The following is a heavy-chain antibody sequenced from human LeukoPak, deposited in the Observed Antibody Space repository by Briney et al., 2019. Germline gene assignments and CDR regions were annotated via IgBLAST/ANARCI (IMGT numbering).Heavy chain of an antibody. V-gene: IGHV4-34*01. D-gene: IGHD3-9*01. Sequence: SETLSLTYAVYGGSFSGYYWSWIRQPPGKGLEWIGEINHSGSTNYNPSLKSRVTISVDTSKNQFSLKLSSVTAADTAVYYCARGYYDILTGPNWFDPWGQGTLVTVSS. J-gene: IGHJ5*02. CDR3: ARGYYDILTGPNWFDP. CDR2: INHSGST. CDR1: GGSFSGYY.